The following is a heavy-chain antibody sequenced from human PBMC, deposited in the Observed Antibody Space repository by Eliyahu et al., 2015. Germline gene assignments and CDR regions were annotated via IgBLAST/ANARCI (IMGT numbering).Heavy chain of an antibody. CDR1: GXSFSGYY. CDR3: ARSGYSYAYRD. V-gene: IGHV4-34*01. J-gene: IGHJ4*02. Sequence: QVQLQQWGAGXLKPSETLSLTCAVXGXSFSGYYWXWIRQPPGKGLEWIGEINHSGXTNYNPSLKSRVTISVDTSKNQFSLKLSSVTAADTAVYYCARSGYSYAYRDWGQGTLVTVSS. CDR2: INHSGXT. D-gene: IGHD5-18*01.